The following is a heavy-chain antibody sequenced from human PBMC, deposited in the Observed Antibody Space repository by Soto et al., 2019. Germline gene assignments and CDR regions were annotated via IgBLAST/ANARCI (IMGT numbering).Heavy chain of an antibody. CDR1: GESVSTNSAT. Sequence: QVQLQQSGPGLVKPSQTLSLTCAISGESVSTNSATWDWIRQSPSRGLEWLGRTYYRSKWYHDYPGAVKVRLTTNAVTSNNQLSLQLNSVTPADTAVYYCARLIGDSGLDSWGQGTLVTVSS. D-gene: IGHD2-8*01. CDR3: ARLIGDSGLDS. V-gene: IGHV6-1*01. CDR2: TYYRSKWYH. J-gene: IGHJ5*01.